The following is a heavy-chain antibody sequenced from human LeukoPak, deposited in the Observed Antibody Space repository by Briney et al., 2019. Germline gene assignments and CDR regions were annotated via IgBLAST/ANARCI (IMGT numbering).Heavy chain of an antibody. CDR1: GGSISGYY. Sequence: PSETLSLTCTVSGGSISGYYWSWIRQPPGKGLEWIGYIYYSGSTNYNPSLKSRVIISVDTSKNQFSLKLSSVTAADTAVYYCARAVYSSSYYYYYMDVWGKGTTVTVSS. J-gene: IGHJ6*03. CDR3: ARAVYSSSYYYYYMDV. D-gene: IGHD6-6*01. CDR2: IYYSGST. V-gene: IGHV4-59*01.